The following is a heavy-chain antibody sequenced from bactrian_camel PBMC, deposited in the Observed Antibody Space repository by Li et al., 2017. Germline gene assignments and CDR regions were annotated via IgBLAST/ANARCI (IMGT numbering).Heavy chain of an antibody. D-gene: IGHD5*01. CDR2: ISGDGRT. CDR1: QSRYC. CDR3: TPGVY. Sequence: HVQLVESGGGSVQAGGSLRLSCEYSQSRYCMGWFRQGPGKEREGVASISGDGRTTYGDSVKGRFTISRDNAKNTINLELNSLKTEDTAIYYCTPGVYWGQGTQVTVS. V-gene: IGHV3S53*01. J-gene: IGHJ4*01.